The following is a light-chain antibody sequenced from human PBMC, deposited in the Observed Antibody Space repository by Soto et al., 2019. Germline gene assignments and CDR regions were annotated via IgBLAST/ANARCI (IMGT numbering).Light chain of an antibody. CDR1: QGISTY. V-gene: IGKV1-27*01. CDR3: QKYNSAPLT. J-gene: IGKJ4*01. Sequence: DIQMTQSPSSLSASVGGRVTITCRASQGISTYLAWYQQKPGKVPKLLIYAASTLQSGVPSRFSGSGSGTEFTFTISSRQPEDVANYYCQKYNSAPLTFGGGTKVEIK. CDR2: AAS.